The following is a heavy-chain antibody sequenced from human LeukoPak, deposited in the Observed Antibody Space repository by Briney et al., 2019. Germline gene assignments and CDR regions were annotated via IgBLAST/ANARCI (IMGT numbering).Heavy chain of an antibody. D-gene: IGHD6-6*01. J-gene: IGHJ4*02. V-gene: IGHV4-39*01. CDR1: GGSISSSYY. CDR2: IYYSGST. CDR3: ARPTKGTAAQGYDY. Sequence: SETLSLTCTVSGGSISSSYYWGWIRQPPGRGLEWIGSIYYSGSTYYNPSLKSRVTISADTSKNQFPLKVISVTAADTAVYYCARPTKGTAAQGYDYWGQGILVTVAS.